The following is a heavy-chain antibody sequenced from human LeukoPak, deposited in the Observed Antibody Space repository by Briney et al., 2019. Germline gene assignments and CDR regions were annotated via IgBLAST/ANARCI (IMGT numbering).Heavy chain of an antibody. D-gene: IGHD2/OR15-2a*01. CDR2: ISGSGDRA. V-gene: IGHV3-23*01. CDR1: GFTFSSYA. J-gene: IGHJ4*02. Sequence: PGGSLRLSCVVSGFTFSSYAMSWVRQAPGKGLEWVSAISGSGDRAYYADSVKGRFTISRDNSKNTLYLQMNSLRAEDTAVYYCAKDLLYFLSSSCYDYWGQGTLVTVSS. CDR3: AKDLLYFLSSSCYDY.